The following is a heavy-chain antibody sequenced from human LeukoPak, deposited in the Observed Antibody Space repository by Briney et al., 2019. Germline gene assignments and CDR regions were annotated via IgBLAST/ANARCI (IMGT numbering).Heavy chain of an antibody. D-gene: IGHD2-21*02. CDR2: IYYSGST. Sequence: SETLSLTCTVSGGSISSYCWSWIRQPPGKGLEWIGYIYYSGSTNYNPSLKSRVTISVDTSKNQFSLKLSSVTAADTAVYYCARGKRQILAYCGGDCYSAWSYYFDYWGQGTLVTVSS. CDR1: GGSISSYC. J-gene: IGHJ4*02. V-gene: IGHV4-59*01. CDR3: ARGKRQILAYCGGDCYSAWSYYFDY.